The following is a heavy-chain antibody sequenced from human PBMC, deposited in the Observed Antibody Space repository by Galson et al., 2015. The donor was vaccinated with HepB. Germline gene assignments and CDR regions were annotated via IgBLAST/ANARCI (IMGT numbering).Heavy chain of an antibody. V-gene: IGHV3-30*19. CDR3: ARDRSGGFTELDN. Sequence: SLRLSCAASGFTFGNYGMHWVRQAPGMGLEWVAVISNDRTNKEYTDSVKGRFTISRDNSKNTLHLQMNTLRTEDTAVYYCARDRSGGFTELDNLGQGTLVTGSS. D-gene: IGHD1-26*01. CDR2: ISNDRTNK. CDR1: GFTFGNYG. J-gene: IGHJ4*02.